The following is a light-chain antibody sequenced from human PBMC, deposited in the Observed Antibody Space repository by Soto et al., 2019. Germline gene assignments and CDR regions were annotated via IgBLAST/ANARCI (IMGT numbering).Light chain of an antibody. CDR1: QSVGSA. V-gene: IGKV3-15*01. CDR3: QQYKNWPPLT. J-gene: IGKJ4*01. Sequence: EIVMTQSPATLSVSPGETATLSCRASQSVGSAVAWYQHQPGQAPRFLIVAASIRATGVPDRFSGGGSGTEFTLTISSLQSEDFAVYYCQQYKNWPPLTFGGGTTVEIK. CDR2: AAS.